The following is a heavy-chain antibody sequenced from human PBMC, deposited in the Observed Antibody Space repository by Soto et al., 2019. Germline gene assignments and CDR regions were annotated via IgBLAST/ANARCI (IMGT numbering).Heavy chain of an antibody. V-gene: IGHV3-33*01. J-gene: IGHJ6*03. Sequence: PGGSLRLSCAASGFTFSSYGMHWVRQAPGKGLEWVAFIWYDGSNKYYADSVKGRFTISRDNSKNTLYLQMNSLRAEDTAVYYCARDPTGVQQLAQLRYYYYYMDVWGKGTTVTVSS. CDR3: ARDPTGVQQLAQLRYYYYYMDV. CDR2: IWYDGSNK. D-gene: IGHD6-13*01. CDR1: GFTFSSYG.